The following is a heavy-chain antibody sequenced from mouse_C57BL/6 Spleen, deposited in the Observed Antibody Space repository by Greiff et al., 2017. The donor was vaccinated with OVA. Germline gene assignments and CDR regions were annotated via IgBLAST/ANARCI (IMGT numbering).Heavy chain of an antibody. J-gene: IGHJ4*01. CDR1: GYTFTSYW. Sequence: QVQLQQPGAELVRPGPSVKLSCKASGYTFTSYWMHWVKQRPGQGLEWIGVIDPSDSYTNYNQKFKGKATLTVDTSSSTADMQLSSRTSEDSAVYYCARQDYGDAMDYWGQGTSVTVSS. D-gene: IGHD2-4*01. CDR3: ARQDYGDAMDY. CDR2: IDPSDSYT. V-gene: IGHV1-59*01.